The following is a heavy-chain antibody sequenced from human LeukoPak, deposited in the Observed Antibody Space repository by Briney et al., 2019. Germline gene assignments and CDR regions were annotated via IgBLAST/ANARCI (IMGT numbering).Heavy chain of an antibody. Sequence: GGSLRLSCAASGFTFSTYAMHWVRQAPGKGLGWVALISFDGSNKYYADSVKGRFTISRDSSKNTLYLQMNSLRAADTAVYYCARSYRRGAITMLRGVANRGAFDIWGQGTMVTVSS. CDR1: GFTFSTYA. V-gene: IGHV3-30*04. CDR2: ISFDGSNK. J-gene: IGHJ3*02. D-gene: IGHD3-10*01. CDR3: ARSYRRGAITMLRGVANRGAFDI.